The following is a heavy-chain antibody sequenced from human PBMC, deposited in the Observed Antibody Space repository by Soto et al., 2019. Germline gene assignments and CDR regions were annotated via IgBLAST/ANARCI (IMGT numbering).Heavy chain of an antibody. D-gene: IGHD3-16*02. CDR3: ARERTELGIWGSYRGAFDI. V-gene: IGHV4-34*01. CDR1: GGSFSGYY. J-gene: IGHJ3*02. Sequence: PSETLSLTCAVYGGSFSGYYWSWIRQPPGKGLEWIGEINHSGSTNYNPSLKSRVTISVDTSKNQFSLKLSSVTAADTAVYYCARERTELGIWGSYRGAFDIWGQGTMVTLSS. CDR2: INHSGST.